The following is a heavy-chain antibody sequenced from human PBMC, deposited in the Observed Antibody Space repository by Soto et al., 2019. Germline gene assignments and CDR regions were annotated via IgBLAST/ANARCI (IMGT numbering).Heavy chain of an antibody. V-gene: IGHV4-59*01. CDR2: IHYSGTT. Sequence: LSLTCTVSGGSMSNYFWTWIRQPPGKGLEWIGYIHYSGTTSFFPSYNPSLRSRVNISEDTSKYQFSLKLLSVTTADTAVYFCAAGEASSRNLAPYYLDFWGQGTLVTVSS. CDR3: AAGEASSRNLAPYYLDF. J-gene: IGHJ4*02. CDR1: GGSMSNYF. D-gene: IGHD6-13*01.